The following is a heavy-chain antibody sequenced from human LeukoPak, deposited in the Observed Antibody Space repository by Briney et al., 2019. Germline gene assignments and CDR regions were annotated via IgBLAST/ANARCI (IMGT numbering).Heavy chain of an antibody. CDR2: IYYSGST. D-gene: IGHD2-8*01. J-gene: IGHJ3*02. Sequence: SETLSLTCTVSGGSISSSSYYWGWIRQPPGKRLEWIGSIYYSGSTYYNPSLKSRVSISVDMSKNQFSLRLSSVTAADTAVYYCARDKMVPDDAFDIWGQGTMVTVSS. CDR1: GGSISSSSYY. CDR3: ARDKMVPDDAFDI. V-gene: IGHV4-39*07.